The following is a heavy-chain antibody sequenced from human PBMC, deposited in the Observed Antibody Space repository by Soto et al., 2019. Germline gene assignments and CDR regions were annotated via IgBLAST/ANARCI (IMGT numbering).Heavy chain of an antibody. J-gene: IGHJ5*02. CDR1: GGTFSSYA. CDR2: IITIFGTA. CDR3: APSNWFDP. V-gene: IGHV1-69*01. Sequence: QVQLVQSGAEVKKPGSSVKVSCKASGGTFSSYAISWVRQAPGQGLEWMGGIITIFGTANYAQKFQGRVTINADESTRTAYMELSSMRAEDTAVYYCAPSNWFDPWRQGTLVTVSS.